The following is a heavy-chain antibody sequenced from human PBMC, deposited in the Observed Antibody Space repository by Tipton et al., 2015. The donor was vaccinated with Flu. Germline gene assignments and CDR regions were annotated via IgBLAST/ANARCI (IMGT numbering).Heavy chain of an antibody. J-gene: IGHJ5*01. CDR3: ARRTFSNYVSEPKNWFDF. V-gene: IGHV4-30-2*03. D-gene: IGHD4-11*01. CDR1: GGSIAGSAFS. CDR2: IYDSGKT. Sequence: TLSLTCAVSGGSIAGSAFSRSWIRQPPGKGLEWIGNIYDSGKTYYNPSLKSRVTMSFDTSKNQFSLRLTSVTAADTAVYFCARRTFSNYVSEPKNWFDFWGQGTLFTVSS.